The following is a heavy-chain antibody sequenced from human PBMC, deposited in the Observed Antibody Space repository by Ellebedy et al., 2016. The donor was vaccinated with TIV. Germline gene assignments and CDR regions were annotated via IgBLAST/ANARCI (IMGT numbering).Heavy chain of an antibody. CDR2: IYYSGSA. CDR3: ARGLTGNAVDI. D-gene: IGHD1-20*01. Sequence: MPSETLSLTCTVPGGSINSGDYYWSWIRQPPGKGLEWVGYIYYSGSAYYNSSLKGRVKISVDRSKKQISLELNSVTAADTAVYFCARGLTGNAVDIWGQGTMVTVSS. J-gene: IGHJ3*02. CDR1: GGSINSGDYY. V-gene: IGHV4-30-4*01.